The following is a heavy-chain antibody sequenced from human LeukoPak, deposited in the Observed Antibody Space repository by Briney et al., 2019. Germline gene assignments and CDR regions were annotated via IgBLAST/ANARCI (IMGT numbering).Heavy chain of an antibody. Sequence: PSQTLSLTCTVSGGSISSGGYYWSWIRQHPGKGLEWIGYIYYSGSTYYNPSLKSRVTISVDTSKNQFSLKLSSVTAADTAVYYCARGQYYDSSGRYYFDYWGQGTLVTVSS. D-gene: IGHD3-22*01. CDR3: ARGQYYDSSGRYYFDY. J-gene: IGHJ4*02. CDR1: GGSISSGGYY. V-gene: IGHV4-31*03. CDR2: IYYSGST.